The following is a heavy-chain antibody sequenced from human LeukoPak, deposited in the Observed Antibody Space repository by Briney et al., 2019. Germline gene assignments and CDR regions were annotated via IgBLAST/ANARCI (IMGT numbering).Heavy chain of an antibody. CDR2: ISATGVNT. Sequence: GGSLRLSCTTSGFGSKNYAMSWVRLAPGKGLEWVSIISATGVNTYYADSVKGRFTISRDNSKNTLYLQMNSLRAEDTAVYYCTRQPAGYSYGAGAFDIWGQGTMVTVSS. CDR1: GFGSKNYA. CDR3: TRQPAGYSYGAGAFDI. V-gene: IGHV3-23*01. J-gene: IGHJ3*02. D-gene: IGHD5-18*01.